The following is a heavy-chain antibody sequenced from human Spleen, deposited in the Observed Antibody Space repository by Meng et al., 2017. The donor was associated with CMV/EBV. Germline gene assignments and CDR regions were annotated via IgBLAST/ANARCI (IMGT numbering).Heavy chain of an antibody. D-gene: IGHD3-16*01. CDR1: GYTFSSYV. V-gene: IGHV1-18*01. Sequence: ASVKVSCKASGYTFSSYVISWVRQAPGQGLEWMGWISAYNGNTNSAQNFQGRVTMTTDTSTSTAHMELRSLRSDDTAVYYCARGSRAATTGGSSFYYAVDVWGQGTTVTVSS. CDR2: ISAYNGNT. CDR3: ARGSRAATTGGSSFYYAVDV. J-gene: IGHJ6*02.